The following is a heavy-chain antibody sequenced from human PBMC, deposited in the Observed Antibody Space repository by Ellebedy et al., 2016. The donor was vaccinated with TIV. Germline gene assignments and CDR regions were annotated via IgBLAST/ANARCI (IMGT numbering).Heavy chain of an antibody. CDR2: IIPIFGTA. D-gene: IGHD4-11*01. Sequence: AASVKVSCKASGDTFNSSAISWVRQAPGQGLEWMGGIIPIFGTANYAQKFQGRVTITADESTSTAYMELSSLRSEDTAVYYCASGRTTISTWHYYGLDVWGQGTTVTVSS. CDR3: ASGRTTISTWHYYGLDV. CDR1: GDTFNSSA. V-gene: IGHV1-69*13. J-gene: IGHJ6*02.